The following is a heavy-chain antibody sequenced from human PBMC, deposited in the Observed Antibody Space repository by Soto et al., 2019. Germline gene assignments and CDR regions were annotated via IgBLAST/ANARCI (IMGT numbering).Heavy chain of an antibody. V-gene: IGHV1-18*01. CDR1: GYTFSNYG. Sequence: ASVKVSCKTSGYTFSNYGITWVRQAPGQPLEWLGWISLYSDGTSYAQKFRGRVSMTTDTSTTTAYMELRSLRSDDTAVYYCARVVPGAEAWFGPWGQGTLVPVSP. J-gene: IGHJ5*02. CDR3: ARVVPGAEAWFGP. CDR2: ISLYSDGT.